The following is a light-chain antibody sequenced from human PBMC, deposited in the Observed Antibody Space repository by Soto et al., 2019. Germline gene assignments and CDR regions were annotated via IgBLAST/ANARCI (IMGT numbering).Light chain of an antibody. CDR2: DAS. J-gene: IGKJ5*01. CDR3: QQGTFWPG. CDR1: HSVGSY. Sequence: ETVLTQSPGTLSLSPGERATLSCRASHSVGSYLAWYQQKPGQAPRLLISDASNRPTGIPARFSGSGSGTDFTLTISSLEPEDFAVYSSQQGTFWPGFGQVTRLDIK. V-gene: IGKV3-11*01.